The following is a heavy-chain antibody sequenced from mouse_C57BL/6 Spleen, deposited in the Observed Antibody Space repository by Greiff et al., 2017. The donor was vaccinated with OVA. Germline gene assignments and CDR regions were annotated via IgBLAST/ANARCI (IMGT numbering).Heavy chain of an antibody. CDR1: GYAFTNYL. Sequence: QVQLQQSGAELVRPGTSVKVSCKASGYAFTNYLIEWVKQRPGPGLEWIGVINPGSGGTNYNEKFKGKATLTADKSSSTAYMQLSSLTSEDSAVYFCARYDYERFDYWGQGTTLTVSS. V-gene: IGHV1-54*01. D-gene: IGHD2-4*01. CDR3: ARYDYERFDY. CDR2: INPGSGGT. J-gene: IGHJ2*01.